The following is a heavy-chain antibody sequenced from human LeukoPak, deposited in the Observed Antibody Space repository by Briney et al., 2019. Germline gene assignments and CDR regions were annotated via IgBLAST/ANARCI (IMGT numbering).Heavy chain of an antibody. D-gene: IGHD1-20*01. Sequence: RGSLRLSCAASGFTLDDYAMHWVRQAPGKGLEWVSGIGGGGDTTYYADSVKGRFTISRDNSKNTLYLQINSLRAEDTAVYYCAKGPGNWIANFDYWGQGTLVTVSS. J-gene: IGHJ4*02. CDR2: IGGGGDTT. CDR1: GFTLDDYA. CDR3: AKGPGNWIANFDY. V-gene: IGHV3-23*01.